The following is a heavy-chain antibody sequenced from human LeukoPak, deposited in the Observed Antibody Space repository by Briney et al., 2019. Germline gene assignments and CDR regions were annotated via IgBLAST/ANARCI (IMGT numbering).Heavy chain of an antibody. CDR1: GFTFSSSG. Sequence: PGGSLRLSCTASGFTFSSSGMHWVRQAPGTGLEWVAFILHEGSEKYYADSVKGRFTISRDNSKNTLYLQMNTLRDEDTAVFYCATDRGWLFDYWGQGTLVTVAS. D-gene: IGHD6-19*01. V-gene: IGHV3-30*03. CDR3: ATDRGWLFDY. CDR2: ILHEGSEK. J-gene: IGHJ4*02.